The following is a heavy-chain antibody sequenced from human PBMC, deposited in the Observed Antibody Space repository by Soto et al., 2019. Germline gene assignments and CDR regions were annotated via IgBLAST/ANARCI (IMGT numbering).Heavy chain of an antibody. V-gene: IGHV3-43*01. CDR1: GFTFDGYT. CDR2: ISWDGGST. D-gene: IGHD6-19*01. CDR3: AKDYSSGWYFRFDP. J-gene: IGHJ5*02. Sequence: PGGSLRLSCAASGFTFDGYTMHWVRQAPGKGLEWVSLISWDGGSTYYADSVKGRFTTSRDNSKNSLYLQMNSLRTEDTALYYCAKDYSSGWYFRFDPWGQGTLVTVSS.